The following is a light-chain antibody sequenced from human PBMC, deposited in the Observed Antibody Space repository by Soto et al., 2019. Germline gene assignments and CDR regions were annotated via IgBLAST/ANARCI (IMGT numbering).Light chain of an antibody. J-gene: IGLJ1*01. Sequence: QSVLTQPPSVSAAPRQRVTISCSGSSSNIGNNAVNWYQQLPGKAPKLLIYYDDLLPSGVSDRFSGSKSGTSASLAISGLQSEDEADYYCAAWDDSLNVFGTGTKVTVL. V-gene: IGLV1-36*01. CDR3: AAWDDSLNV. CDR1: SSNIGNNA. CDR2: YDD.